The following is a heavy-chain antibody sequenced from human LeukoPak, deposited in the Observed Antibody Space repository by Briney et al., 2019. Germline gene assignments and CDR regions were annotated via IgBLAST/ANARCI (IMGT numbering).Heavy chain of an antibody. CDR2: ISVGGGST. Sequence: TGGSLRLSCAASGFTFSSYAMSWVRQAPGKGLEWVSAISVGGGSTYYADSVKGRFTISRDNSKNTLYLQMNSLRAEDTAVYYCAKVGCSSTSCYRLLNNWFDPWGQGTPVTVSS. D-gene: IGHD2-2*01. CDR1: GFTFSSYA. V-gene: IGHV3-23*01. J-gene: IGHJ5*02. CDR3: AKVGCSSTSCYRLLNNWFDP.